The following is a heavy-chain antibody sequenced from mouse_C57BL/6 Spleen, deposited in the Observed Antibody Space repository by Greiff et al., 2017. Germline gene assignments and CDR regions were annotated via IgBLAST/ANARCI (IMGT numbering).Heavy chain of an antibody. Sequence: EVMLVESGGGLVKPGGSLKLSCAASGFTFSDYGMHWVRQAPEKGLEWVAYISSGSSTIYYADTVKGRFTISRDNAKNTLFLQMTSLRSEDTAMYYCAKDGYWGLGGFAYWGQGTLVTVSA. D-gene: IGHD2-3*01. CDR2: ISSGSSTI. V-gene: IGHV5-17*01. J-gene: IGHJ3*01. CDR1: GFTFSDYG. CDR3: AKDGYWGLGGFAY.